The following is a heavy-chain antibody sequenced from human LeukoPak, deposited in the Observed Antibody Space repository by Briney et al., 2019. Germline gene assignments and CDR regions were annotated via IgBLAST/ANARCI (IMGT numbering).Heavy chain of an antibody. CDR2: INTNTGNP. CDR3: ALIAAAAPDAFDI. D-gene: IGHD6-13*01. CDR1: GYTFTSYA. J-gene: IGHJ3*02. V-gene: IGHV7-4-1*02. Sequence: VSVKVSCKASGYTFTSYAMNWVRQAPGQGLEWMGWINTNTGNPTYAQGFTGRFVFSLDTSVSTAYLQISSLKAEGTAVYYCALIAAAAPDAFDIWGQGTMVTVSS.